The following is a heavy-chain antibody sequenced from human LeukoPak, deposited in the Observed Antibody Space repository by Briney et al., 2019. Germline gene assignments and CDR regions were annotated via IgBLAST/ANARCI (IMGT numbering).Heavy chain of an antibody. CDR3: GRAFPPLRTSSAGDL. J-gene: IGHJ4*02. D-gene: IGHD3-16*01. CDR2: ISYLSSHV. V-gene: IGHV3-21*01. Sequence: GGSLRLSCSASGFTFSDYDMNWVRQAPGKGLEWVSSISYLSSHVYYGDSVKGRFSISRDNAKNSLYLQMNSLGAEATAIYYCGRAFPPLRTSSAGDLWGQGILVTVSS. CDR1: GFTFSDYD.